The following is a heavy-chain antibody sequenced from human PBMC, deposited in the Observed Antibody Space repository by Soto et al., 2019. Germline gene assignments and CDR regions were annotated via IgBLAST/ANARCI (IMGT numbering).Heavy chain of an antibody. CDR3: ARDPARDEGYYDFWSGYYASFDY. CDR1: GFTFSSYD. V-gene: IGHV3-11*01. D-gene: IGHD3-3*01. CDR2: ISSSGSSI. J-gene: IGHJ4*02. Sequence: GGSLRLSCAAFGFTFSSYDMSWVGQAPGKGLEWVSSISSSGSSIYYADSVKGRFTISRDNAKNSLYLQMNSLRAEDTAVYYCARDPARDEGYYDFWSGYYASFDYWGQRTLVTVSS.